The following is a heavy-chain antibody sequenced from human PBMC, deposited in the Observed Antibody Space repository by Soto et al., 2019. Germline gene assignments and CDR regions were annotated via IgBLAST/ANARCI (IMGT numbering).Heavy chain of an antibody. D-gene: IGHD6-19*01. CDR3: ARDGIAVAGTQH. Sequence: QVQLVQSGAEVKKPGSSVKVSCKASGGTFSSYTISWVRQAPGQGLEWMGRIIAILGIANYAQKFQGRVTITADKSTSTAYMELSRLRSEDSAVYYCARDGIAVAGTQHWGQGTLVTVSS. J-gene: IGHJ1*01. V-gene: IGHV1-69*08. CDR2: IIAILGIA. CDR1: GGTFSSYT.